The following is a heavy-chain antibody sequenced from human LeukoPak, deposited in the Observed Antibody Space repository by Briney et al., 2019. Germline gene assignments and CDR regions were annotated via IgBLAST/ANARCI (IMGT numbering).Heavy chain of an antibody. D-gene: IGHD3-3*01. CDR2: INPNSGGT. J-gene: IGHJ4*02. CDR3: ARGTDYDFWSARFDY. CDR1: GYIFTDYY. Sequence: ASVKVSCKASGYIFTDYYMHWVRQAPGQELGWMGRINPNSGGTNYAQKFQGRVTMTRDTSISTAYMELSRLRSDDTAVYYCARGTDYDFWSARFDYWGQGTLVTVSS. V-gene: IGHV1-2*06.